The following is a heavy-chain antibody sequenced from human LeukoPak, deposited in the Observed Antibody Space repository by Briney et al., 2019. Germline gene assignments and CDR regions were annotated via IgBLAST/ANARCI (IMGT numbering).Heavy chain of an antibody. CDR2: INQDGTER. CDR3: ARDPPGWELPLDY. J-gene: IGHJ4*02. CDR1: GFTVSSNY. Sequence: GGSLRLSCAASGFTVSSNYMSWVRQAPGKGLEWVANINQDGTERYYVDSVKGRFTISRDNAKNSLYLQMNSLRAEDTAVYYCARDPPGWELPLDYWGQGTLVTVSS. V-gene: IGHV3-7*01. D-gene: IGHD1-26*01.